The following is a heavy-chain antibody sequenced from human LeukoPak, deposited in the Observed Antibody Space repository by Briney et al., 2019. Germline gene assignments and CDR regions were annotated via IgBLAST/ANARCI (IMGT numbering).Heavy chain of an antibody. Sequence: GGSLRLSCAASGFAFSSYVMSWVRQAPGKGLEWVSAISGSGDTTYYADSLKGRFTISRDNSKNTLYLQMNSLRAEDTAVYYCAKAPIYGGNSVCDYWGQGTLVTVSS. D-gene: IGHD4-23*01. CDR2: ISGSGDTT. V-gene: IGHV3-23*01. CDR1: GFAFSSYV. J-gene: IGHJ4*02. CDR3: AKAPIYGGNSVCDY.